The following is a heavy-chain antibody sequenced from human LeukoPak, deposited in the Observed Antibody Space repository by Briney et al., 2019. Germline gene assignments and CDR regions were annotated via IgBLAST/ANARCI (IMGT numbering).Heavy chain of an antibody. D-gene: IGHD6-13*01. CDR1: GYTFTTYA. V-gene: IGHV7-4-1*02. CDR3: ARDWKRSRGPLTKYPGDYFDY. J-gene: IGHJ4*02. Sequence: ASVKVSCKASGYTFTTYAINWVRQAPGQGLEWMGWINTDTGNPTYAQGFTGRFVFSLDTSVSTAYLQISSLKAEDTAVYYCARDWKRSRGPLTKYPGDYFDYWGQGTLVTVSS. CDR2: INTDTGNP.